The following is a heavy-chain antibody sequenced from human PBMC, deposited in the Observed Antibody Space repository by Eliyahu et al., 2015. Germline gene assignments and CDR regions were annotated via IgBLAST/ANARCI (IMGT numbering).Heavy chain of an antibody. Sequence: EVQLVESGGGLVQPGGSLXLSCAASGFXFSTSWMNWVRQVPGKGLEWVASIKQDGSEKYYVDSVKGRFTISRDNAKNSLYLQMNSLRAEDTAVYYCARRGADFWSGYSDYWGQGTLVTVSS. CDR1: GFXFSTSW. CDR2: IKQDGSEK. J-gene: IGHJ4*02. D-gene: IGHD3-3*01. V-gene: IGHV3-7*03. CDR3: ARRGADFWSGYSDY.